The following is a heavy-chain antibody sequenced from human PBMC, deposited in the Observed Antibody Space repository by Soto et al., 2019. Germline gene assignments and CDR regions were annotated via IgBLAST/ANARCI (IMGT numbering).Heavy chain of an antibody. CDR2: ISGYNGDT. D-gene: IGHD3-3*02. J-gene: IGHJ4*02. CDR3: ARGIVGRREMAALLSDY. V-gene: IGHV1-18*01. CDR1: GYDFTNWG. Sequence: QVQLVQSGAEVKRPGASVKVSCKASGYDFTNWGLSWVRQAPGQGPEWMGWISGYNGDTNYAQKFQGRVTMTTDTFTTTGYMELWGQTSDDTAVYYCARGIVGRREMAALLSDYWGQGTLVTVSS.